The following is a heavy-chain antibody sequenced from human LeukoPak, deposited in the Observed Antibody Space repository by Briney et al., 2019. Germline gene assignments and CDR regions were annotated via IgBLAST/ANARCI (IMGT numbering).Heavy chain of an antibody. CDR1: GGTISSYY. V-gene: IGHV4-59*01. CDR2: IYYSGST. D-gene: IGHD3-10*01. CDR3: ARYGSGSYRTPFDY. Sequence: PSETLSLTCTVSGGTISSYYWSWIRQPPGKGLEWIGYIYYSGSTNYNPSLKSRVTISVDTSKNQFSLKLSSVTAADTAVYYCARYGSGSYRTPFDYWGQGTLVTVSS. J-gene: IGHJ4*02.